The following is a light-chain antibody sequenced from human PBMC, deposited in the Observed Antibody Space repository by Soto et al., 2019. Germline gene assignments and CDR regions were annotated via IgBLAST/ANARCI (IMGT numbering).Light chain of an antibody. CDR1: QSVSSIY. Sequence: EIVLTQSPGTLSLSPGERATLSYRASQSVSSIYLAWYQQKPGQAPRLLIYGASSRATGIPDRFSGSGSGTDFTLTISRLEPEDFAVYYCQQYGSSPPVTFGQGTKVEIK. CDR2: GAS. V-gene: IGKV3-20*01. J-gene: IGKJ1*01. CDR3: QQYGSSPPVT.